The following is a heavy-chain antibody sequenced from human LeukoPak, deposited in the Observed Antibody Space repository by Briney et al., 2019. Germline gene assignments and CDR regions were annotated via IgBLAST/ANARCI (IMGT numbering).Heavy chain of an antibody. CDR2: ISGDGRKT. CDR1: GFTLDDYT. J-gene: IGHJ4*02. D-gene: IGHD6-19*01. V-gene: IGHV3-43*02. Sequence: GGSLRLSCAASGFTLDDYTMHWVRQVPGKGLEWDSLISGDGRKTYYVESVKGRFTISRDNSKNSLYLQMNSLTSEDSALYYCAKVSRRYSSGWYLDYFDYWGQGTLVTVSS. CDR3: AKVSRRYSSGWYLDYFDY.